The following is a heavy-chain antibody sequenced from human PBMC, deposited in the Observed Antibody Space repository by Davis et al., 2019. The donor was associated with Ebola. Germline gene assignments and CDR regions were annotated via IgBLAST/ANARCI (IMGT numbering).Heavy chain of an antibody. CDR3: AKALSRFTIFGVVIMGFDY. D-gene: IGHD3-3*01. Sequence: PGGSLRLSCAASGFTFSSYAMSWVRQAPGKGLEWVSAISGSGGSTYYADSVKGRFTISRDNSKNTLYLQMNSLRAEDTAVYYCAKALSRFTIFGVVIMGFDYWGQGTLVTVSS. V-gene: IGHV3-23*01. J-gene: IGHJ4*02. CDR2: ISGSGGST. CDR1: GFTFSSYA.